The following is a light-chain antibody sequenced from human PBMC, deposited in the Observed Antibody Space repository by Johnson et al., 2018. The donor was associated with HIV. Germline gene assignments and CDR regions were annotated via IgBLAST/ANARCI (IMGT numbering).Light chain of an antibody. V-gene: IGLV1-51*02. CDR1: SSNIGNNY. Sequence: QFVLTQPPSMSAAPGQKVTISCSGSSSNIGNNYVSWYQQLPGTAPKLLIYENNKRPSGLPDRFSGSKSGTSATLGITGLQTEAGADYCCGTWDSSLRAGTRYVCGTGTKVTVL. CDR3: GTWDSSLRAGTRYV. J-gene: IGLJ1*01. CDR2: ENN.